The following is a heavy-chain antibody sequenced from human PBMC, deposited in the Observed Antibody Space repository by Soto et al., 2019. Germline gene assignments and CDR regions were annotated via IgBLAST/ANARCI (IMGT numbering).Heavy chain of an antibody. D-gene: IGHD1-26*01. CDR2: ARHSGRT. CDR1: GGSMTSSNW. Sequence: QVQLQESGPGLVKPSGTLSLTCTVSGGSMTSSNWWNWVRQSPGKGLEWIGEARHSGRTNYNPSLKSRVTISVDKSKNHFSLKLSSVTAADTAVYYGARSEATGLDYWGQGTLVTVSS. J-gene: IGHJ4*02. V-gene: IGHV4-4*02. CDR3: ARSEATGLDY.